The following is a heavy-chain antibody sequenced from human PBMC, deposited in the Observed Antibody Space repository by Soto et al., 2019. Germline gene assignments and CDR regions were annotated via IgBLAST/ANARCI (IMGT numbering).Heavy chain of an antibody. J-gene: IGHJ1*01. V-gene: IGHV1-18*01. CDR2: ISAYNGNT. Sequence: ASVKVSCKASGYTFTSYGISWVRQAPGQGLEWMGWISAYNGNTNYAQKLQGRVTMTTDTSTSTAYMELRSLRSDDTAVYYCARARPAGMTTVTDAEYFQHWGQGTLVTVSS. CDR3: ARARPAGMTTVTDAEYFQH. D-gene: IGHD4-17*01. CDR1: GYTFTSYG.